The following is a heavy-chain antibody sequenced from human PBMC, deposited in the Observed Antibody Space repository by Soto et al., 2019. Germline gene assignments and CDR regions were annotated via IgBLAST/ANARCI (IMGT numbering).Heavy chain of an antibody. Sequence: SVSNAWMNWVRPAPGKGLEWVGRIKSKTDGGTTDYAAPVKGRFTISRDDSKNTLYLQMNSLKTEDTAVYYCTTVFGGENGYNFDYWGQGTLVTVSS. CDR2: IKSKTDGGTT. V-gene: IGHV3-15*07. D-gene: IGHD3-10*01. CDR3: TTVFGGENGYNFDY. CDR1: SVSNAW. J-gene: IGHJ4*02.